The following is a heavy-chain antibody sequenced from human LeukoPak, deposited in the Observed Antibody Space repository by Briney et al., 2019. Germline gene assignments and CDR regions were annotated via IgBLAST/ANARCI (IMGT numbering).Heavy chain of an antibody. V-gene: IGHV4-59*08. Sequence: SETLSLTCTVSGGSISSYYWSWIRQPPGKGLEWIGYIYYSGSTNYNPSLKSRVTISVDTSKNQFSLKLSSVTAADTAVYYCARTPGIVVEGWFDVWGQGTLATVSS. CDR3: ARTPGIVVEGWFDV. J-gene: IGHJ5*02. D-gene: IGHD2-2*01. CDR2: IYYSGST. CDR1: GGSISSYY.